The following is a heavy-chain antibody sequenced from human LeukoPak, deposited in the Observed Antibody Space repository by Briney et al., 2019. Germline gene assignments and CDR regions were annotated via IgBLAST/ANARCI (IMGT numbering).Heavy chain of an antibody. CDR2: IIPIFGTA. D-gene: IGHD5-12*01. J-gene: IGHJ6*03. V-gene: IGHV1-69*13. CDR1: GGTFSSYA. Sequence: SVKVSCKASGGTFSSYAISWVRQAPGQGLEWVGGIIPIFGTANYAQKFQGRVTITADESTSTAYMELSSLRSEDTAVYYCARDRIIMAKSYYYYYYMDVWGKGTTVTVSS. CDR3: ARDRIIMAKSYYYYYYMDV.